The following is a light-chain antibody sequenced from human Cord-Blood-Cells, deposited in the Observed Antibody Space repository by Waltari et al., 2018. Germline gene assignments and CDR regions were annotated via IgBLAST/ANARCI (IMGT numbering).Light chain of an antibody. V-gene: IGKV4-1*01. CDR3: QQYYSTPWT. J-gene: IGKJ1*01. CDR2: WAS. Sequence: DIVMTQSPDSLAVSLGERATINCKSIQRVLYSSNNKNYLAWYQQKPGQPPKLLIYWASTRESGVPDRFSGSGSWTDFTLTISSLQAEDVAVYYCQQYYSTPWTFGQGTKVEIK. CDR1: QRVLYSSNNKNY.